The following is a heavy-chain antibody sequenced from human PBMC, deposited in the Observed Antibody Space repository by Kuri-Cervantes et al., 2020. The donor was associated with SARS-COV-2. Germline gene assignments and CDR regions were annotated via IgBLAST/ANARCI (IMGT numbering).Heavy chain of an antibody. D-gene: IGHD3-3*01. Sequence: GGSLRLSCEASGFTFSGSVINWVRQAPGEGLEYVSSFRSSGGSIFYGNSVEGRFTISRDNSKNTLYLQMNSLRAEDTAVYYCAKDFWSGYYYSDYWGQGTLVTVSS. CDR3: AKDFWSGYYYSDY. CDR2: FRSSGGSI. J-gene: IGHJ4*02. V-gene: IGHV3-64*01. CDR1: GFTFSGSV.